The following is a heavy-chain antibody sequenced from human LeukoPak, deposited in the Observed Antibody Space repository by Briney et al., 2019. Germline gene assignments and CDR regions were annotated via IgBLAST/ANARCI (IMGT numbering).Heavy chain of an antibody. Sequence: SETLSLTCTVSGGSISSSSYYWGWIRQPPGKGLEWIGSIYYSGSTYYNPSLKSRVTISVDTSKNLFSLKLSSVTAADTAVYYCARGIAAQDWGQGTLVTVSS. CDR1: GGSISSSSYY. V-gene: IGHV4-39*01. CDR2: IYYSGST. CDR3: ARGIAAQD. D-gene: IGHD6-6*01. J-gene: IGHJ4*02.